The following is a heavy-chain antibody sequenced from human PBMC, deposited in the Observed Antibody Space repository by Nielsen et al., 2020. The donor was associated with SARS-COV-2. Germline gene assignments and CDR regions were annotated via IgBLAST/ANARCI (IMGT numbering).Heavy chain of an antibody. V-gene: IGHV3-7*03. CDR1: GGSFSGYY. J-gene: IGHJ6*04. CDR2: IKFDGTVK. Sequence: ETLSLTCAVYGGSFSGYYWSWIRQPPGKGLEWVANIKFDGTVKYYVDSVKGRFTISRDNAKNSVYLQMNSLRVDDMGVYYCARKGLGDVWGKGTTVTVSS. CDR3: ARKGLGDV. D-gene: IGHD3/OR15-3a*01.